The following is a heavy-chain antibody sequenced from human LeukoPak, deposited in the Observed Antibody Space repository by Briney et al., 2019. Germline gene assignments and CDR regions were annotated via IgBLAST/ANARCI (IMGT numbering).Heavy chain of an antibody. CDR3: ARGTGPTGLYPDFDY. V-gene: IGHV4-4*02. CDR1: GGSISISNW. Sequence: PSETLSLTCAVSGGSISISNWWSWVRQPPGKGLEWIGEIYHSGSTNYNPSLKSRVTISVDKSKNQFSLKLSSVTAADTAVYYCARGTGPTGLYPDFDYWGQGTLVTVSS. D-gene: IGHD3-3*01. CDR2: IYHSGST. J-gene: IGHJ4*02.